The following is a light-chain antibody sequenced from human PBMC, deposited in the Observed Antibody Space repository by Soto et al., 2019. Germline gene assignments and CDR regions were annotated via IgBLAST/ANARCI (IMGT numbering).Light chain of an antibody. CDR1: QSISSY. CDR3: QQANSFPIT. J-gene: IGKJ5*01. V-gene: IGKV1-39*01. Sequence: DIQMTQSPSSLSASVGDRVTITCRASQSISSYLNWYQQKPGKAPRLLIYAASSLQSGVPSRFSGIGSGADFTLTISSLQPEDFATYYCQQANSFPITFGQGTRLEIK. CDR2: AAS.